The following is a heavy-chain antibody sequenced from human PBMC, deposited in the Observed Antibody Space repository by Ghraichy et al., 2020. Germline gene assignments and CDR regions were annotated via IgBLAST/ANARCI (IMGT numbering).Heavy chain of an antibody. Sequence: LSLTCAASGFTFSSYSMNWVRQAPGKGLEWVSSISSSSSYIYYADSVKGRFTISRDNAKNSLYLQMNSLRAEDTAVYYCARVGYGDYPDYWGQGTLVTVSS. CDR3: ARVGYGDYPDY. D-gene: IGHD4-17*01. V-gene: IGHV3-21*01. CDR1: GFTFSSYS. J-gene: IGHJ4*02. CDR2: ISSSSSYI.